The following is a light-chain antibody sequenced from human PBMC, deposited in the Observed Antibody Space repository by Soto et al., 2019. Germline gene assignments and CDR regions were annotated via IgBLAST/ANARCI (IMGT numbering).Light chain of an antibody. CDR2: GNS. Sequence: HSVLTQPPSVSGAPGQRVTISCTGSSSNIGAGYDVHWYQQLPGTAPKLLIYGNSNRPSGVPDRFSGSKSGTSASLAITGLQAEDEADYYCQSYHSSLSAVVFGGGTKLTVL. CDR1: SSNIGAGYD. V-gene: IGLV1-40*01. CDR3: QSYHSSLSAVV. J-gene: IGLJ2*01.